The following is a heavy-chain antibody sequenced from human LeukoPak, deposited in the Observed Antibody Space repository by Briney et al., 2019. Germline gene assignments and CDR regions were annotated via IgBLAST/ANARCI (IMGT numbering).Heavy chain of an antibody. Sequence: GGSLRLSCAASGFILSTYEMNWVRQAPGKGLEWLAYISSGGGTIHYAESVKGRFTISRDRANNSLYLQMNGLRAEDTAIYYCARDEARGLEVWFDPWGLGTLVTVSS. V-gene: IGHV3-48*03. CDR2: ISSGGGTI. CDR3: ARDEARGLEVWFDP. CDR1: GFILSTYE. D-gene: IGHD3-10*01. J-gene: IGHJ5*02.